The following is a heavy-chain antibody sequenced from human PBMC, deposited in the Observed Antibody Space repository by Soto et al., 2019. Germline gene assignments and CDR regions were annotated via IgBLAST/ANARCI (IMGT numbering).Heavy chain of an antibody. Sequence: GGSLRLSCTASGFTFGDYAMSWFRQAPGKGLEWVGFIRSKAYGGTTEYAASVKGRFTISRDDSKSIAYLQMNSLKTEDTAVYYCTRDVNYVWGSYRYFVYWGQGTLVTVSS. CDR2: IRSKAYGGTT. D-gene: IGHD3-16*02. J-gene: IGHJ4*02. V-gene: IGHV3-49*03. CDR3: TRDVNYVWGSYRYFVY. CDR1: GFTFGDYA.